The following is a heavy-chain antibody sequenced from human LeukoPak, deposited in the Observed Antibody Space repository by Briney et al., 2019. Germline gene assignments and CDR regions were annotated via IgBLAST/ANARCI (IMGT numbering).Heavy chain of an antibody. CDR1: GGTFSSYA. V-gene: IGHV1-18*01. D-gene: IGHD4-17*01. J-gene: IGHJ4*02. Sequence: GASVKVSCKASGGTFSSYAISWVRQAPGQGLEWMGWISAYNGNTNYAQKLQGRVTMTTDTSTSTAYMELRSLRSDDTAVYYCAGDKATVTTTFDYWGQGTLVTVSS. CDR2: ISAYNGNT. CDR3: AGDKATVTTTFDY.